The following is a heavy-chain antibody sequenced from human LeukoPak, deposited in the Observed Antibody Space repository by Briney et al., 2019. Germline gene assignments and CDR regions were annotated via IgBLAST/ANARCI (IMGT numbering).Heavy chain of an antibody. CDR2: ISISGDT. J-gene: IGHJ3*02. CDR1: GLTLSRCA. Sequence: PGGSLRLSCAASGLTLSRCAMSWVSQAPGKGLEWVSSISISGDTYYADSVKGRFTLSRDNSMDTLYLQMNSLRVEDTAVYYCAKELRPNDNWGQGTMVTVSS. V-gene: IGHV3-23*01. D-gene: IGHD2-15*01. CDR3: AKELRPNDN.